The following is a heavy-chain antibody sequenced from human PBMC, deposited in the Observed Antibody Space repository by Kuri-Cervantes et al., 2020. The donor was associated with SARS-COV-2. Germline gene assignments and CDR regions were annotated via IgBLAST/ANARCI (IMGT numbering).Heavy chain of an antibody. Sequence: SETLSLTCTVSGDSFSSDDYYWSWIRQPPGKGLEWIGEINHSGSANYNPSLKSRVTISVDTSKNQFSLKLSSVTAADTAVYYCARVGRFLEWLLSVGGYYYYMDVWGKGTTVTVSS. V-gene: IGHV4-34*01. J-gene: IGHJ6*03. CDR3: ARVGRFLEWLLSVGGYYYYMDV. CDR1: GDSFSSDDYY. CDR2: INHSGSA. D-gene: IGHD3-3*01.